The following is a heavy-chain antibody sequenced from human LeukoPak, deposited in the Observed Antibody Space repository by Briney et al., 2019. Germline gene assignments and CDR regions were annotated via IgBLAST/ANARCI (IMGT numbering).Heavy chain of an antibody. Sequence: PSETLSLTCAVYGGSFSGYYWSWIRQPPGKGLEWIGEINHSGSTNYNPSLKSRVTISVDTSKNQFSLKMSSVTAADTAVYYCARDRDTYYQAAFDIWGQGTMVTVSS. J-gene: IGHJ3*02. V-gene: IGHV4-34*01. D-gene: IGHD3-22*01. CDR1: GGSFSGYY. CDR3: ARDRDTYYQAAFDI. CDR2: INHSGST.